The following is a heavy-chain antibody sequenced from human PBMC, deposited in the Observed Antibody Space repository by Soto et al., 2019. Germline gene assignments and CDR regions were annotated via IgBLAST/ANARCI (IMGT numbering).Heavy chain of an antibody. CDR3: ARVAPYCSTTTCYIDS. CDR1: GFTFSSYP. J-gene: IGHJ4*02. Sequence: EMQLLESGGGLVRPGGSLRLSCAASGFTFSSYPMKWVRQGPGKGLEWVSTIGGSGTGFNTDYADSVKGRFVISRDNSKNTVYLQMNSLRAEDTALYYCARVAPYCSTTTCYIDSWGQGTLVTVSS. V-gene: IGHV3-23*01. D-gene: IGHD2-2*01. CDR2: IGGSGTGFNT.